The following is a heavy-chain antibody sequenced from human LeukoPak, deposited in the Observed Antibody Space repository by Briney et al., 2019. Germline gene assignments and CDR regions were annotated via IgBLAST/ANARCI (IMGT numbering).Heavy chain of an antibody. D-gene: IGHD6-6*01. CDR1: GYTFTNYY. Sequence: ASVKVSCKASGYTFTNYYIHWVRQAPGQGLEWMGLINPGGGNTNYAQNFQGRVTMARDTSASTVYMELSSLRSEDTAVYYCVRGYSSSSFGDFDYWGQGTLVTVSS. CDR2: INPGGGNT. V-gene: IGHV1-46*01. J-gene: IGHJ4*02. CDR3: VRGYSSSSFGDFDY.